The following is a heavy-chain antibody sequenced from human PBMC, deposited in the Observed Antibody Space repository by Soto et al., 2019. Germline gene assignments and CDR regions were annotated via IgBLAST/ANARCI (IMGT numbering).Heavy chain of an antibody. CDR2: ITYDGSNQ. J-gene: IGHJ3*02. Sequence: PWGSLRLSCAASGFICSSYTMHWVPQPPGKGLEWVGVITYDGSNQYYADSVKGRFIICRDNSESTLSLQMNGLRAEDTAVYHCAKDRMNHNSVWDPFDIWGQGTMVTVSS. CDR3: AKDRMNHNSVWDPFDI. D-gene: IGHD2-15*01. V-gene: IGHV3-30-3*01. CDR1: GFICSSYT.